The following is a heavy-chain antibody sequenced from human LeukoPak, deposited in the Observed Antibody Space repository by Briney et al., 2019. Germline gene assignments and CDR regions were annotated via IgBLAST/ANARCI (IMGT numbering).Heavy chain of an antibody. CDR2: ISYDGSNK. CDR3: AKDPRSGIVGATSYYYYGMDV. CDR1: GFTFSSYG. V-gene: IGHV3-30*18. Sequence: GGSLRLSCAASGFTFSSYGMQWVRQAPGKGLEWVAVISYDGSNKYYADSVKGRFTISRDNSKNTLYLQMNSLRAEDTAVYYCAKDPRSGIVGATSYYYYGMDVWGQGTTVTVSS. J-gene: IGHJ6*02. D-gene: IGHD1-26*01.